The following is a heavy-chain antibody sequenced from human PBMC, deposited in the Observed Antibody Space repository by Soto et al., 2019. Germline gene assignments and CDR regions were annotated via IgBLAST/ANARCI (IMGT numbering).Heavy chain of an antibody. CDR1: GYTFTSYY. Sequence: ASVKVSCKASGYTFTSYYMHWVRQAPGQGLEWMGIINPSGGSTSYAQKFQGRVTMARDTSTSTVYMELSSLRSEDTAVYYCARESDYDFWSGYLRYWGQGTLVTVSS. CDR2: INPSGGST. CDR3: ARESDYDFWSGYLRY. V-gene: IGHV1-46*01. D-gene: IGHD3-3*01. J-gene: IGHJ4*02.